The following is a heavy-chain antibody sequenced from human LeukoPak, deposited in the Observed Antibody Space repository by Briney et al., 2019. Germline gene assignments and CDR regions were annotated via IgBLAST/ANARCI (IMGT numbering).Heavy chain of an antibody. Sequence: ASVKVSCKASGYTFTGYYMHWVRQAPGQGLEWMGWINPNSGGTNYAQKFQGWVTMTRDTSISTAYMELSRLRSDDTAVYYCARDFDSSGYRRSYYYGMDVWGQGTTVTVSS. V-gene: IGHV1-2*04. J-gene: IGHJ6*02. CDR2: INPNSGGT. CDR3: ARDFDSSGYRRSYYYGMDV. D-gene: IGHD3-22*01. CDR1: GYTFTGYY.